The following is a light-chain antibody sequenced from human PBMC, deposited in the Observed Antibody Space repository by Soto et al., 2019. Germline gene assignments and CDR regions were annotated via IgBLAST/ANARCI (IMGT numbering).Light chain of an antibody. CDR2: EGT. J-gene: IGLJ1*01. CDR1: SSDVGNYNL. Sequence: LTQPASVSGSPGQSITISCTGTSSDVGNYNLVSWYQQHPGKAPKLMIYEGTRRPSGVSNRFSGSKSGNTASLTISGLQAEDEGDYYCCSYVTTSAYVVGTGTKVTVL. CDR3: CSYVTTSAYV. V-gene: IGLV2-23*01.